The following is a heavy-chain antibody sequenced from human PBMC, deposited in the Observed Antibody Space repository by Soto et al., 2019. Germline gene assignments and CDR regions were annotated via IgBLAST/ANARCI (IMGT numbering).Heavy chain of an antibody. Sequence: KQSQTLSLTCAISGESVSSNSAAWNWIRQSPSRGLEWLGRTYYRSKWYNDYAVSVKSRITINPDTSKNQFSLQLNSVTPEDTAVYYCARDRSDGSSHYYYYYYGMDVWGQGTTVTVSS. CDR1: GESVSSNSAA. D-gene: IGHD6-6*01. J-gene: IGHJ6*02. V-gene: IGHV6-1*01. CDR3: ARDRSDGSSHYYYYYYGMDV. CDR2: TYYRSKWYN.